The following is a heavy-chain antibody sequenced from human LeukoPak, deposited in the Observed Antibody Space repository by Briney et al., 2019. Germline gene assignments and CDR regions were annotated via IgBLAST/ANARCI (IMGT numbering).Heavy chain of an antibody. V-gene: IGHV4-59*08. Sequence: SETLSLTCTVSGGSISSYYWSWIRQPPGKGLEWIGYIYYSGSTNYNPSLKSRVTISVDPSKNQFSLKLSSVTAADTAVYYCASHLSSPNGMDVWGQGPTVPVSS. D-gene: IGHD3-16*02. CDR2: IYYSGST. CDR1: GGSISSYY. J-gene: IGHJ6*02. CDR3: ASHLSSPNGMDV.